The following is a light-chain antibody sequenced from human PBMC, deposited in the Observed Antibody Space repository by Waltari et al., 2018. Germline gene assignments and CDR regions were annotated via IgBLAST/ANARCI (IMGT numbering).Light chain of an antibody. J-gene: IGLJ2*01. CDR1: SSDVGGYNY. CDR2: DIK. Sequence: QSALTQPRSVAGSLGQSVTISCSGTSSDVGGYNYVSWYQQHPGKAPKLIIYDIKKRPSGVPDRFSGSKSGNTASLTISRLQSDDEADYYCCSYAGIYTLAFGGGTKLTVL. V-gene: IGLV2-11*01. CDR3: CSYAGIYTLA.